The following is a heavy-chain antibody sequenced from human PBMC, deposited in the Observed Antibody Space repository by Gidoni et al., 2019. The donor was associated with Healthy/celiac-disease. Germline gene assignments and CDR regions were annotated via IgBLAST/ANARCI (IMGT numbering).Heavy chain of an antibody. V-gene: IGHV4-39*01. D-gene: IGHD2-2*01. CDR3: ARTQGYCSSTSCYPGYFDY. CDR1: GGSISSSSYY. CDR2: IYYSGST. J-gene: IGHJ4*02. Sequence: QLQLQESGPGLVTPSETLSLTCTVSGGSISSSSYYWGWIRQPPGKGLEWIGSIYYSGSTYYNPSLKSRVTISVDTSKNQFSLKLSSVAAADTAVYYCARTQGYCSSTSCYPGYFDYWGQGTLVTVSS.